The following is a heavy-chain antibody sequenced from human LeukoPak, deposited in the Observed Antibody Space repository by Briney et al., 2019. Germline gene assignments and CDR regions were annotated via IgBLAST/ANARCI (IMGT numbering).Heavy chain of an antibody. J-gene: IGHJ4*02. CDR3: AKDPKYYYDSSGYADY. CDR2: ISGSGGST. V-gene: IGHV3-23*01. CDR1: GFTFSSYA. D-gene: IGHD3-22*01. Sequence: PGGSLRLSCAASGFTFSSYAMSWVRQAPGKGLEWVSAISGSGGSTYYADSVKGRFTISGDNSKNTLYLQMNSLRAEDTAVYYCAKDPKYYYDSSGYADYWGQGTLVTVSS.